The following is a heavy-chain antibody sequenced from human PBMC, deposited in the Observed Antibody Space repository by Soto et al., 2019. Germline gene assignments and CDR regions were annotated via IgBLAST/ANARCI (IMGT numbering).Heavy chain of an antibody. V-gene: IGHV1-46*01. CDR3: ARDITMVRGVVRYYGMDV. Sequence: ASVKVSCKASGYTFTSYYMHWVRQAPGQGLEWMGIINPSGGSTSYAQRFQGRVTMTRDTSTSTVYVELSSLRSEDTAVYYCARDITMVRGVVRYYGMDVWGQGTTVTVSS. CDR1: GYTFTSYY. J-gene: IGHJ6*02. D-gene: IGHD3-10*01. CDR2: INPSGGST.